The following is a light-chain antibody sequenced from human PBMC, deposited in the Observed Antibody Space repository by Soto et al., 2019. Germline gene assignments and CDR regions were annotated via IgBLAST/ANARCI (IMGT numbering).Light chain of an antibody. CDR2: GAS. Sequence: EVLVTQSPATLSVSPGERVTLSCRASQSVSTDLAWYQQKPGQAPRLLIYGASIRAIGVPDRFSGGGSGTDFSLTISSLQSEDSAVYYCQQRSNWPPWTFGQGTKVEIK. CDR1: QSVSTD. J-gene: IGKJ1*01. V-gene: IGKV3-11*01. CDR3: QQRSNWPPWT.